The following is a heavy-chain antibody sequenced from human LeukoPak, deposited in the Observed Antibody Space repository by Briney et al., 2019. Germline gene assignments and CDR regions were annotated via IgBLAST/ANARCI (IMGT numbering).Heavy chain of an antibody. Sequence: ASVKVSCKASGYTFTSYYMQWVRQAPGQGLEWMGWIATYNGKTKYAEKVQGRVTMTTDTSTTTAYMELRTLRSDDTAVYYCARDMVGLAADGNWFDPWGQGTLVTVSS. V-gene: IGHV1-18*04. D-gene: IGHD6-13*01. CDR2: IATYNGKT. CDR3: ARDMVGLAADGNWFDP. J-gene: IGHJ5*02. CDR1: GYTFTSYY.